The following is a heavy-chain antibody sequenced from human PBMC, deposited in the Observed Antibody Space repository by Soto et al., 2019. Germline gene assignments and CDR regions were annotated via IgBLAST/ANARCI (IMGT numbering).Heavy chain of an antibody. V-gene: IGHV3-23*01. J-gene: IGHJ6*03. CDR3: AKTVATAGYYYYYMDV. CDR1: GFTFSSYA. D-gene: IGHD5-12*01. Sequence: GGSLRLSCAASGFTFSSYAMSWVRQAPGKGLEWVSAISGSGGSTYYADSVKGRFTISRDNSKNTLYLQMNSLRAEDTAVYYCAKTVATAGYYYYYMDVWGKGTTVTVSS. CDR2: ISGSGGST.